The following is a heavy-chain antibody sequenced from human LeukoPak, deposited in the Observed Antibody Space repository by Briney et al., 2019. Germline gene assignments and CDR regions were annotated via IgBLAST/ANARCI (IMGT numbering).Heavy chain of an antibody. D-gene: IGHD6-13*01. CDR2: ISWNSGSI. CDR1: GFTFNDYA. CDR3: AKDLRAAAGSRSGYYYYYGMDV. J-gene: IGHJ6*02. V-gene: IGHV3-9*01. Sequence: PGRSLRLSCAASGFTFNDYAMHWVRQAPGKGLEWVSGISWNSGSIDYADSVKGRFTISRDNAKNSLYLQMNSLRAEDTALYYCAKDLRAAAGSRSGYYYYYGMDVWGQGTTVTVSS.